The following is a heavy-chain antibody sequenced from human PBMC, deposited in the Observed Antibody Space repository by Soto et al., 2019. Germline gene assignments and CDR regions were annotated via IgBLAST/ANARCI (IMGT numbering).Heavy chain of an antibody. CDR3: AKDTAFGGVIEQFDY. CDR1: GFTLDCYA. D-gene: IGHD3-16*02. CDR2: ISWNGGSI. Sequence: PGGALRLSLGAPGFTLDCYAMQWVRQAPGEGLEWVSGISWNGGSIGYADSVKGRFTISRDNAKNSLYLQMNSLRAEDTALYYCAKDTAFGGVIEQFDYWGQGTLVTVSS. V-gene: IGHV3-9*01. J-gene: IGHJ4*02.